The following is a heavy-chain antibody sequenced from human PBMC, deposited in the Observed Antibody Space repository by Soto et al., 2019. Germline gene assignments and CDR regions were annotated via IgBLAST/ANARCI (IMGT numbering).Heavy chain of an antibody. D-gene: IGHD7-27*01. CDR1: GFTFSSYW. CDR3: ARGAGDRWDWYFDL. Sequence: EVQLVESGGGLVQPGGSLRLSCAASGFTFSSYWMHWVRQAPGKGLVWVSRINSDGSSTSYADSVKGRFTISRDNAKNTLYLQMNSLRAEDTAVYYCARGAGDRWDWYFDLWGRGTLVTVSS. CDR2: INSDGSST. J-gene: IGHJ2*01. V-gene: IGHV3-74*01.